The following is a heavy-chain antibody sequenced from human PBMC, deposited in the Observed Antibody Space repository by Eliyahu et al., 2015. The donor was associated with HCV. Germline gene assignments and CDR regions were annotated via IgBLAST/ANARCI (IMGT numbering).Heavy chain of an antibody. CDR2: IHYSGST. J-gene: IGHJ5*02. V-gene: IGHV4-59*01. CDR3: ASGGGGIAVAGTGGWFDP. Sequence: QVQLQESGPGLVKPSETLSLTCTVXGGSIPXYYWSWIRQPPGKGLEWIGYIHYSGSTNYNPSLKSRVTMSLDTSKNQFSLNLTSVTAADTAVYYCASGGGGIAVAGTGGWFDPWGQGTLVTVSS. CDR1: GGSIPXYY. D-gene: IGHD6-19*01.